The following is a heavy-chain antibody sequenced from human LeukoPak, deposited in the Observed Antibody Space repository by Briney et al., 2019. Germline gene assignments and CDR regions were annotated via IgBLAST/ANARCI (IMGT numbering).Heavy chain of an antibody. CDR1: GGTFSSYA. V-gene: IGHV1-69*13. Sequence: SVKVSCKASGGTFSSYAISWVRQAPGQGLEWMGGIIPIFGTANYAQKFQGRVTITADESTSTAYMELSSLRSEDTAVYYCARVSSSSWYGGYYYYYGMDVRGQGTTVTVSS. D-gene: IGHD6-13*01. J-gene: IGHJ6*02. CDR3: ARVSSSSWYGGYYYYYGMDV. CDR2: IIPIFGTA.